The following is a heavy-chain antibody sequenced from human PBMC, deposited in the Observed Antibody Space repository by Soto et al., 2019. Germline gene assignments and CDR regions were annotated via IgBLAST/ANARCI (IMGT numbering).Heavy chain of an antibody. CDR2: MNANSGNT. D-gene: IGHD3-9*01. V-gene: IGHV1-8*01. Sequence: QVQLVQSGAEVKKPGASVKVSCKASGYTFTSYDINWVRQATGQGLEWMGWMNANSGNTGYAQKFQRRVTMTRNTSISKDYMALSRLRPEYTAVYYGERGYDHILTGYEDASEFRGQGSMVSLSS. CDR1: GYTFTSYD. J-gene: IGHJ3*01. CDR3: ERGYDHILTGYEDASEF.